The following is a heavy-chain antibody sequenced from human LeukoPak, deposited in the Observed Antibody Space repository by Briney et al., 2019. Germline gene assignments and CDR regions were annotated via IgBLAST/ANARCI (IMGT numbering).Heavy chain of an antibody. CDR2: IRGSGGST. D-gene: IGHD4-17*01. J-gene: IGHJ4*02. V-gene: IGHV3-23*01. Sequence: GGSLRLSCAASGFTFRSFAMSWVRQAPGKVLEWVSTIRGSGGSTNYADSVKGRFTFSRDNSKNTLSLQMNSLRVADTAVYYCTQDLPDYGDYIEGYWGQGTLVTVSS. CDR3: TQDLPDYGDYIEGY. CDR1: GFTFRSFA.